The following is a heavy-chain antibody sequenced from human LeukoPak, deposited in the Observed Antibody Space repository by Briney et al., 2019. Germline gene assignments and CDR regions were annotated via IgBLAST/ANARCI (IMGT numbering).Heavy chain of an antibody. D-gene: IGHD2-2*01. Sequence: SQTLSLTCAISGDSVSSNSAAWNWIRQSPSRGLEWLGRTYYRSKWYNDYAVSVKSRITINPDTSKNQFSLQLNSVTPEDTAVYYCAREGGEVVVVPAAHRGSWVRWFDPWGQGTLVTVSS. CDR3: AREGGEVVVVPAAHRGSWVRWFDP. CDR1: GDSVSSNSAA. J-gene: IGHJ5*02. V-gene: IGHV6-1*01. CDR2: TYYRSKWYN.